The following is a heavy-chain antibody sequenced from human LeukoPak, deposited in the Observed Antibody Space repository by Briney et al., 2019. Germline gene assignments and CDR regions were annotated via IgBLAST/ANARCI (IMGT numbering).Heavy chain of an antibody. D-gene: IGHD3-10*01. CDR2: ISSSGSTI. V-gene: IGHV3-48*03. CDR1: GFTFSSYE. J-gene: IGHJ4*02. Sequence: PGGSLRLSCAASGFTFSSYEMNWVRQAPGKGLEWVSYISSSGSTIYYADSVKVRFTISRDNAKNSLYLQMNSPTDRDPAVYYXARGXGQLHYWGQGTLVTVSS. CDR3: ARGXGQLHY.